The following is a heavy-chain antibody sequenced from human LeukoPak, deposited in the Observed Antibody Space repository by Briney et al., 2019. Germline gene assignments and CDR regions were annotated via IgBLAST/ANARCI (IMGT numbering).Heavy chain of an antibody. CDR3: ARYGSPIADNWFDP. V-gene: IGHV3-7*01. D-gene: IGHD6-13*01. CDR1: GFTFSHYY. Sequence: GGSLRLSCAGSGFTFSHYYIDWVRQAPGKGLEWVANIKQDGSEKYYVDSVKGRFTISRDNSKNTLYLQMNSLRAEDTAVYYCARYGSPIADNWFDPWGQGTLVTVSS. CDR2: IKQDGSEK. J-gene: IGHJ5*02.